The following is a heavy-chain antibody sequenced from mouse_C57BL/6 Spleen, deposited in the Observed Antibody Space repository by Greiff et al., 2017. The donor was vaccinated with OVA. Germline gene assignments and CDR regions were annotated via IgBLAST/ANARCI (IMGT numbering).Heavy chain of an antibody. D-gene: IGHD2-1*01. V-gene: IGHV5-17*01. CDR3: ARAVYGNYGDY. Sequence: EVLLVESGGGLVKPGGSLKLSCAASGFTFSDYGMHWVRQAPVQGLEWVAYISSGSSTIYYADTVKGRFTISRDNATNTLYLQMTSLRSEDTAMYYCARAVYGNYGDYWGQGTTLTVSS. CDR1: GFTFSDYG. CDR2: ISSGSSTI. J-gene: IGHJ2*01.